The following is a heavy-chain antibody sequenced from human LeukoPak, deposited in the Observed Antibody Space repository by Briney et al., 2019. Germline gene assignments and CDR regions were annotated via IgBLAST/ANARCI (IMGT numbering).Heavy chain of an antibody. CDR1: GYGFTSYW. V-gene: IGHV5-51*01. J-gene: IGHJ4*02. CDR3: ARRRSSTGFSLDY. CDR2: IYPGDSDT. Sequence: PGESLKISCKGSGYGFTSYWIGWVRQLPGKGLEWMGIIYPGDSDTRYSPSFQGQVTISADKSISTAYLQWSSLKASDTAMYYCARRRSSTGFSLDYWGQGTLVTVSS. D-gene: IGHD6-25*01.